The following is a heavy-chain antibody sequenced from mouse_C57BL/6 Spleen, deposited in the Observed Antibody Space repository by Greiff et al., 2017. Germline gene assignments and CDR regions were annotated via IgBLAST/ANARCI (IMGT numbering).Heavy chain of an antibody. CDR3: AIYYDYPFDY. CDR1: GFTFSDYG. D-gene: IGHD2-4*01. V-gene: IGHV5-17*01. J-gene: IGHJ2*01. CDR2: ISSGSSTI. Sequence: EVKVVESGGGLVKPGGSLKLSCAASGFTFSDYGMHWVRQAPEKGLEWVAYISSGSSTIYYADTVKGRFTISRDNAKHTLFLQMTSLRSEDTAMYYCAIYYDYPFDYWGQGTTLTVSS.